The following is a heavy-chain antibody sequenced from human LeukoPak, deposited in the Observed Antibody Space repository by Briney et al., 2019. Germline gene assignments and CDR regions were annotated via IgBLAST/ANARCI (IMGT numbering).Heavy chain of an antibody. Sequence: ALVKVSCKASGYTFTSYGISWVRQAPGQGLEWMGWISAYNGNTNYAQKFQGRVTMTTDTSTSTAYMELRSLRSDDTAVYYCARDYRWSSSWGGMDYWGQGTLVTVSS. J-gene: IGHJ4*02. CDR3: ARDYRWSSSWGGMDY. CDR1: GYTFTSYG. V-gene: IGHV1-18*01. CDR2: ISAYNGNT. D-gene: IGHD6-13*01.